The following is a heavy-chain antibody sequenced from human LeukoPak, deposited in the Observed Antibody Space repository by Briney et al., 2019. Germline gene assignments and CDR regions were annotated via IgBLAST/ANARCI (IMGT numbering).Heavy chain of an antibody. J-gene: IGHJ6*02. CDR1: GYHFTNDD. V-gene: IGHV1-8*01. D-gene: IGHD3-10*01. CDR3: ATGATEKILWFGELRYYYYGMDV. Sequence: GASVKVSCKASGYHFTNDDINWVRQAPGEGLEWMGWMNPKSGKAGYAQKFQGRLTLTRNTSITAAYMELDSLRSEDTAVYYCATGATEKILWFGELRYYYYGMDVWGQGTTVTVSS. CDR2: MNPKSGKA.